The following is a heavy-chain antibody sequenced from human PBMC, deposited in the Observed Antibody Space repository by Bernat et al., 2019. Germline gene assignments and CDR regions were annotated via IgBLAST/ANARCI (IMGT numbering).Heavy chain of an antibody. CDR3: ARGGGSYSQSLPFDI. J-gene: IGHJ3*02. D-gene: IGHD1-26*01. CDR1: GFTFSSYG. Sequence: QVQLVESGGGVVQPGGSLRLSCAASGFTFSSYGMPWVRQAPGKGLEWVAFIRYDGSDEYYVDSVKGRFTISRDTSKNTLYLQMNSLRAEDTAVYYCARGGGSYSQSLPFDIWGQGTVVSVSS. V-gene: IGHV3-30*02. CDR2: IRYDGSDE.